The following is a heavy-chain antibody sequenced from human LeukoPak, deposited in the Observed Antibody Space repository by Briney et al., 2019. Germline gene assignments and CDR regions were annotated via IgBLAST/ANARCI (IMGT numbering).Heavy chain of an antibody. J-gene: IGHJ5*02. CDR1: GGSISSGDYY. V-gene: IGHV4-30-4*01. D-gene: IGHD3/OR15-3a*01. CDR2: IYYSRST. CDR3: ARGLGGWFDP. Sequence: SETLSLTCTVSGGSISSGDYYWTWIRQPPGTGLEWIGYIYYSRSTYYNPSLKSRIITSIDTSKNQFSLQLSSVTAADTAVYYCARGLGGWFDPWGQGALVTVSS.